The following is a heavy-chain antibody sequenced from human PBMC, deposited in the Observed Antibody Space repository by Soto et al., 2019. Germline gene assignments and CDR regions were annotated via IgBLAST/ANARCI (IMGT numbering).Heavy chain of an antibody. Sequence: SETLSLTCTVSGGSISSGGYYWSWIRQHPGKGLEWIGYIYYSGSTYYNPSLKSRVTISVDTSKNQFSLKLSSVTAADTAVYYCASGWFGEFHAFDIWGQGTMVTVSS. CDR2: IYYSGST. CDR3: ASGWFGEFHAFDI. D-gene: IGHD3-10*01. V-gene: IGHV4-31*03. CDR1: GGSISSGGYY. J-gene: IGHJ3*02.